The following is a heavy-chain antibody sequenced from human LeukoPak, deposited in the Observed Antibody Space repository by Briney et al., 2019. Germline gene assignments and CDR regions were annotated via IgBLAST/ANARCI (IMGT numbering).Heavy chain of an antibody. CDR3: ARDRLYSGDYSFDY. CDR1: GYTFTGYY. Sequence: ASVKVSCKASGYTFTGYYMHWVRRAPGQGLEWMGWINLNSGDTNYAQKFQGRGTITRDTAFSTAYMDLSRLRSDDTAVYYCARDRLYSGDYSFDYWGQGTLVTVSS. V-gene: IGHV1-2*02. J-gene: IGHJ4*02. CDR2: INLNSGDT. D-gene: IGHD4-17*01.